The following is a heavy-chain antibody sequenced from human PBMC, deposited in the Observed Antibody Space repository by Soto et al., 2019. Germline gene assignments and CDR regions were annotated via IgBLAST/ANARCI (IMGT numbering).Heavy chain of an antibody. Sequence: PGGSLRLSCAASGFTFSSYAMSWVRQAPGKGLEWVSAISGSGGSTYYADSVKGRFTISRDNSKNTLYLQMNSLRAEDTAVYYCACLRGLERRGDYFDYWGKGALVTVSS. CDR1: GFTFSSYA. CDR3: ACLRGLERRGDYFDY. J-gene: IGHJ4*02. D-gene: IGHD1-1*01. V-gene: IGHV3-23*01. CDR2: ISGSGGST.